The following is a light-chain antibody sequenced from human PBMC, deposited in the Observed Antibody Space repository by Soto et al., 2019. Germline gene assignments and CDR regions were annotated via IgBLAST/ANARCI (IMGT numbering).Light chain of an antibody. Sequence: QSVLTQPPSVSGAPGQTITMSCTGSGSNVGASYDVHWYQVLPGAGPRLLIYSNTNRPSGVPDRFSGSRSGTSASLAITGLQAEDEADYYCQSYDSSLSGSVFGTGTKLTVL. CDR2: SNT. J-gene: IGLJ1*01. CDR3: QSYDSSLSGSV. V-gene: IGLV1-40*01. CDR1: GSNVGASYD.